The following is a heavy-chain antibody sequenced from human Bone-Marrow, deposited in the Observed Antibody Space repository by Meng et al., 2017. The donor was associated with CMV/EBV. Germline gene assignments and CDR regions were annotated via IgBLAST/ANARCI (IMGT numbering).Heavy chain of an antibody. CDR1: SSGSYY. CDR3: ARGGSAYDSSYYYYGMDV. Sequence: SSGSYYWSWIRQHPGKGLEWIGYIYYSGSTNYNPSLKSRVSISVDTSKNQFSLKLSSVTAADTAVYYCARGGSAYDSSYYYYGMDVWGQGTTVTVSS. V-gene: IGHV4-61*01. CDR2: IYYSGST. D-gene: IGHD5-12*01. J-gene: IGHJ6*02.